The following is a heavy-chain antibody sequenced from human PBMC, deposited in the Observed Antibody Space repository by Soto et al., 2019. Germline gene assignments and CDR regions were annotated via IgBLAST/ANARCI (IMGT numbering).Heavy chain of an antibody. Sequence: QVQLQQWGAGLLKPSETLSLTCAVYGGSFSGYYWSWIRQPPGKGLEWIGEINHSGSTNYNPSLTSRVTISVDTSKNQFSLKLSSVTAADTAVYYCARARHIVVVTAPYYYYGMDVWGQGTTVTVSS. CDR3: ARARHIVVVTAPYYYYGMDV. CDR1: GGSFSGYY. V-gene: IGHV4-34*01. D-gene: IGHD2-21*02. CDR2: INHSGST. J-gene: IGHJ6*02.